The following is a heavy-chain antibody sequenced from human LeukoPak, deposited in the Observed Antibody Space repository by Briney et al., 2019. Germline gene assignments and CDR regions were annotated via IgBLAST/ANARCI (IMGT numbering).Heavy chain of an antibody. J-gene: IGHJ6*02. CDR3: ARHCSSTSCYTAPNYYYYYGMDV. Sequence: PSETLSLTCTVSGGSISSGGYYWSWIRQHPGKGLEWIGYIYYSGSTYYNPSLKSRVTISVDTSKNQFSLKLSSVTAADTAVYYCARHCSSTSCYTAPNYYYYYGMDVWGQGTTVTVSS. V-gene: IGHV4-31*03. CDR1: GGSISSGGYY. CDR2: IYYSGST. D-gene: IGHD2-2*02.